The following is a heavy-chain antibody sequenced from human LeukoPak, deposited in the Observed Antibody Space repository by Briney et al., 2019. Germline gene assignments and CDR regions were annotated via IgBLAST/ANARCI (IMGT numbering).Heavy chain of an antibody. V-gene: IGHV4-39*01. CDR3: ATQRLATVAPFDN. J-gene: IGHJ4*02. CDR2: MYYTGNT. Sequence: PSETLSLTCTVSGVSITSGNYYWDWIRQPPGQGLEWIGSMYYTGNTYYNPPLKSRVTLSLDTSKNHFSLRLSSLTAADTAVYYCATQRLATVAPFDNWGQGTLVTVSS. D-gene: IGHD4-23*01. CDR1: GVSITSGNYY.